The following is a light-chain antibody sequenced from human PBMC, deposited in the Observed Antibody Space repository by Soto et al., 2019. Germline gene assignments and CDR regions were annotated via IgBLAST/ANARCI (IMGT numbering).Light chain of an antibody. Sequence: QSALTQPASVSGSPGQSITISCTGTSSDVGSYNLVSWYQQHPGKAPKLMIHEVSKRPSGVSNRFSGSKSGNTASLTISGLQAEDEADYYCCSYAGSYVFGTGTKVTVL. J-gene: IGLJ1*01. CDR2: EVS. CDR1: SSDVGSYNL. CDR3: CSYAGSYV. V-gene: IGLV2-23*02.